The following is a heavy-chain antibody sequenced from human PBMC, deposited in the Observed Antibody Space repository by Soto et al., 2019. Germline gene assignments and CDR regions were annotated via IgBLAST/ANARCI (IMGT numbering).Heavy chain of an antibody. V-gene: IGHV4-30-4*01. D-gene: IGHD2-2*02. CDR2: IYYSGST. CDR3: ARTNIVVVPAAIRYYGMDV. Sequence: PSETLSLTCTVSVGSISSGDYYWSWNRQPPGTGLEWIGYIYYSGSTNYNPSLKSRVTISVDTSKNQFSLKLSSVTAADTAVYYCARTNIVVVPAAIRYYGMDVWGQATTVTSP. J-gene: IGHJ6*02. CDR1: VGSISSGDYY.